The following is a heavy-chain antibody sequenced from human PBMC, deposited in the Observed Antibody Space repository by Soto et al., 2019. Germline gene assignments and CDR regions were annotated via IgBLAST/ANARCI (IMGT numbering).Heavy chain of an antibody. CDR2: IYYSGST. CDR3: ARGRFSTLKYFFDY. V-gene: IGHV4-59*01. D-gene: IGHD3-10*01. CDR1: GGSIRNYY. J-gene: IGHJ4*02. Sequence: SETLSLTCTVSGGSIRNYYWSWIRQPPGKGLEWIGYIYYSGSTDYNPSLKSRVTVSVDTSNNQFSLELSSVTAADTAVYYCARGRFSTLKYFFDYWGQGTLVTVSS.